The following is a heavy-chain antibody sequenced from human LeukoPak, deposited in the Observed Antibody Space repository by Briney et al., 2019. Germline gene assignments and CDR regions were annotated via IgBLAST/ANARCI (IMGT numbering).Heavy chain of an antibody. CDR3: AKDLYQLLCGFDY. CDR1: GFTSSSYA. Sequence: GGSLRLSCAASGFTSSSYAMSGVRQAPGKGLEWVSAISGSGGSTYYADSVKGRFTISRDNSKNTLYLQMNSLRAEDTAVYYCAKDLYQLLCGFDYWGQGTLVTVSS. CDR2: ISGSGGST. V-gene: IGHV3-23*01. D-gene: IGHD2-2*01. J-gene: IGHJ4*02.